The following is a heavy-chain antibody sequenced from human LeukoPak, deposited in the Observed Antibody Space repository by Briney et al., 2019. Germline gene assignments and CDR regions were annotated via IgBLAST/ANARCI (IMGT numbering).Heavy chain of an antibody. CDR2: IYYSGST. CDR3: ARAKLGSSGYYYGLELDYYYYYGMDV. Sequence: SETLSLTCTVSGCSISSYYWSWIRQPPGKGLEWIGYIYYSGSTTNNPSLKSRVTIAVGTSKTQFSLKLSSVTAADTAVYYCARAKLGSSGYYYGLELDYYYYYGMDVWGQGTTVTVSS. CDR1: GCSISSYY. V-gene: IGHV4-59*01. J-gene: IGHJ6*02. D-gene: IGHD3-22*01.